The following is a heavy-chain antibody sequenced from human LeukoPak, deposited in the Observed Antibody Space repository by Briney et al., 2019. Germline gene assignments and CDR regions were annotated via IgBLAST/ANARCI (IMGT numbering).Heavy chain of an antibody. V-gene: IGHV4-59*01. D-gene: IGHD3-9*01. Sequence: SETLSLTCTVSSGSISNYDWSWIRQPAGKGLEWIGYIYYSGSTNYNPSLKSRVTISVDTSKNQFSLKLSSVTAADTAAYYCARGGRAYYDILTGYNWFDPWGQGTLVTVSS. CDR3: ARGGRAYYDILTGYNWFDP. CDR1: SGSISNYD. J-gene: IGHJ5*02. CDR2: IYYSGST.